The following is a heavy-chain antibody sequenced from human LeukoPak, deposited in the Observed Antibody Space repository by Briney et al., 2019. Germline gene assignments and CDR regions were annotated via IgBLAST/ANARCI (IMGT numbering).Heavy chain of an antibody. D-gene: IGHD2/OR15-2a*01. CDR3: SNGIYDKSY. CDR1: GFTFTTYW. Sequence: GGSLRLSCTASGFTFTTYWMAWVRQAPGKGLEWVANIKQDSSEAYCAESVRGRFTISRDNAKNSLYLQMNSLRAEDTSVYYCSNGIYDKSYWGQGTLVTVSS. CDR2: IKQDSSEA. J-gene: IGHJ4*02. V-gene: IGHV3-7*01.